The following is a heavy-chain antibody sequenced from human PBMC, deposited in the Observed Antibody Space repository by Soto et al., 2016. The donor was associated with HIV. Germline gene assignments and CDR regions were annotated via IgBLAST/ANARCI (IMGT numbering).Heavy chain of an antibody. V-gene: IGHV4-39*01. Sequence: QLQLQESGPGLVKPSETLSLTCTVSGGPISRSSYYWGWIRQPPGKGLEWIGNIHYRGTTYYNPSLKSRVTMSVDTSKNQFSLRLNSVTAADTAVYYCVRIEYYGCWDPWGQGPWSPSPQ. CDR3: VRIEYYGCWDP. J-gene: IGHJ5*02. D-gene: IGHD3-16*01. CDR1: GGPISRSSYY. CDR2: IHYRGTT.